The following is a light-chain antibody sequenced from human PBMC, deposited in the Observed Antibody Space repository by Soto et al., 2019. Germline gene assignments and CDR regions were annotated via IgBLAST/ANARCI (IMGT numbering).Light chain of an antibody. J-gene: IGKJ2*01. V-gene: IGKV3-20*01. CDR1: QSVSSTY. Sequence: EIVLTQSPGTLSLSPGERATLSCRASQSVSSTYLSWYQQKPGQAPRLLIYAASSRETGIPDTFSGSGSGTDFTLTSSRLEPEDVAVYYCQQYDTSPYTFGQGTKLEIK. CDR3: QQYDTSPYT. CDR2: AAS.